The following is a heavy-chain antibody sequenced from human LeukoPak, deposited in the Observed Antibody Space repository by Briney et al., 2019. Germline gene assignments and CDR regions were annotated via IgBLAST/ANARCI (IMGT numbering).Heavy chain of an antibody. V-gene: IGHV4-4*09. CDR2: IHSRGIA. CDR1: GGSVSSYY. J-gene: IGHJ4*02. CDR3: ARGRSMVTPFDS. Sequence: SETLSLICTVSGGSVSSYYWSWIRQPPGKGLEWIGYIHSRGIADYNPPLKSRVAMSVDMSKNHFSLRLSFVTAADTAVYFCARGRSMVTPFDSWGQGALVTVSS. D-gene: IGHD4-23*01.